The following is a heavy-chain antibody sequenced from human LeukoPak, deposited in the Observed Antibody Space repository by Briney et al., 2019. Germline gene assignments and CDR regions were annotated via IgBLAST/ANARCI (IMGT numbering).Heavy chain of an antibody. CDR2: IDPSDSYT. D-gene: IGHD6-19*01. V-gene: IGHV5-10-1*01. J-gene: IGHJ4*02. Sequence: GDSLSFSCKGSGYGFTSYWISWVRQMPGKGLEWMGRIDPSDSYTNYSPSFQGHVTISADKSISTAYLQWSSLKASDTAMYYCARRGIVAVSEAYWGQGTLVTVSS. CDR1: GYGFTSYW. CDR3: ARRGIVAVSEAY.